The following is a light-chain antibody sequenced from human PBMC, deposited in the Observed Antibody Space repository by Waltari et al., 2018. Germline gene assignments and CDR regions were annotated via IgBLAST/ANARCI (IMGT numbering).Light chain of an antibody. CDR1: NTGSYR. CDR2: YDS. CDR3: QVWHAAIDPGV. V-gene: IGLV3-21*04. Sequence: SYVLTPPPSVSVAPGETARITCGGDNTGSYRVHWYQRKPGQAPVLVIFYDSGRPSGIPERFSGSNAGNTATLTITRVEAGDEANYYCQVWHAAIDPGVFGTGTEVSVL. J-gene: IGLJ1*01.